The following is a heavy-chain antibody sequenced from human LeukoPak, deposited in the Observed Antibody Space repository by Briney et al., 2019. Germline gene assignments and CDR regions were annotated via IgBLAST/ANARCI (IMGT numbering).Heavy chain of an antibody. V-gene: IGHV4-61*02. J-gene: IGHJ4*02. D-gene: IGHD3-3*01. Sequence: SETLSLTCTVSGGSISSSSYYWGWIRQPPGKGLEWIGRIYTSGSTNYNPSLKSRVTISVDTSKNQFSLKLSSVTAADTAVYYCARSNYDFWSDHYFDYWGQGALVTVSS. CDR1: GGSISSSSYY. CDR3: ARSNYDFWSDHYFDY. CDR2: IYTSGST.